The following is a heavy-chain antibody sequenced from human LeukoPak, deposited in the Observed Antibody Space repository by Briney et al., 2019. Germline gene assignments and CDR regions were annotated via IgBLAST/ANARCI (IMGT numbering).Heavy chain of an antibody. CDR2: IYPSGST. Sequence: KASETLSLACTVSGGSSNTYCWSWIRQPAEKGLEWIGRIYPSGSTYYNPSLKSRVTISIFKSKNQFSLRLTSVTAAATPMYYCATNRSGCSEYYFDYWGQGSLVTVSS. CDR3: ATNRSGCSEYYFDY. CDR1: GGSSNTYC. J-gene: IGHJ4*02. D-gene: IGHD6-19*01. V-gene: IGHV4-4*07.